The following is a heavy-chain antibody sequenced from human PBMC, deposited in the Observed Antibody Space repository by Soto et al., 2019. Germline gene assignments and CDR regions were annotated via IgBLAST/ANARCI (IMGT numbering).Heavy chain of an antibody. CDR3: AKGGYSGYDSPPGYIFDI. D-gene: IGHD5-12*01. CDR1: GFTFDDYA. Sequence: EVQLVESGGGLVQPGRSLRLSCAASGFTFDDYAMHWVRQAPGKGLEWVSGISWNSGSIGYADSVKGRFTISRDNAKNSLYLQMNSLRAEDTALYYCAKGGYSGYDSPPGYIFDIWGQGTMVTVSS. J-gene: IGHJ3*02. CDR2: ISWNSGSI. V-gene: IGHV3-9*01.